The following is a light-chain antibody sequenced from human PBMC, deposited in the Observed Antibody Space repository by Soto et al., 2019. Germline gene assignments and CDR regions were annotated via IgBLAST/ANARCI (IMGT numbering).Light chain of an antibody. V-gene: IGKV1-5*03. Sequence: DIQMTQSPSPLSGSVGDRVTITCRASQTISSWLAWYQQKPGKAPKLLIYKASTLKSGVPSRYSGSGSGTEFTLTISSLQPDDFATYDSQKYNRAPHITFGPGTKVDIK. J-gene: IGKJ3*01. CDR3: QKYNRAPHIT. CDR2: KAS. CDR1: QTISSW.